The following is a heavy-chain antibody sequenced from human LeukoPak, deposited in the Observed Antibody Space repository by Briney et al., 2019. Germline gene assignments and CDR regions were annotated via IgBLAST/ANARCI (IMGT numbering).Heavy chain of an antibody. V-gene: IGHV3-74*01. CDR3: ARDFREQGGY. CDR2: INSDGSST. Sequence: PGGSLRLSCAASGFTFSTYWMHWVRHAPGKGLVWVSRINSDGSSTNYADSVKGRFTISRDNAKNRLYLQMSSLRAEDTAVYYCARDFREQGGYWGQGTLVTVFS. J-gene: IGHJ4*02. CDR1: GFTFSTYW. D-gene: IGHD3-10*01.